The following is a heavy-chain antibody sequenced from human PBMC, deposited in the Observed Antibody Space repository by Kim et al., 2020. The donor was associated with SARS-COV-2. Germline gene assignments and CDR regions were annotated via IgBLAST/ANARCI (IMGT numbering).Heavy chain of an antibody. V-gene: IGHV4-59*13. CDR2: IYYSGST. Sequence: SETLSLTCTVSGGSISSYYWSWIRQSPGRGLEWIAYIYYSGSTNYNPSLKSRVTISVDTSKNQFSLKLSSVTAADTAVYYCARWSYGGAFDIWGQGTMVTVSS. J-gene: IGHJ3*02. CDR1: GGSISSYY. CDR3: ARWSYGGAFDI. D-gene: IGHD4-17*01.